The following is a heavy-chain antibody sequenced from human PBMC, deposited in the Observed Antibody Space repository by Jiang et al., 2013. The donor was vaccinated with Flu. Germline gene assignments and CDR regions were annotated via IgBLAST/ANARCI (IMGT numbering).Heavy chain of an antibody. V-gene: IGHV4-39*07. Sequence: PGLVKPSETLSLTCSVSGGSITSSDYYWVWIRQPPGKGLEWIGSIYYSGGTYYNPSLKSRVTLSVDTSKNHFSLKLRFVTAADTAVYYCARAQKYGGFELPYFDYWSQGTLVTVSS. CDR2: IYYSGGT. J-gene: IGHJ4*02. CDR1: GGSITSSDYY. D-gene: IGHD5-12*01. CDR3: ARAQKYGGFELPYFDY.